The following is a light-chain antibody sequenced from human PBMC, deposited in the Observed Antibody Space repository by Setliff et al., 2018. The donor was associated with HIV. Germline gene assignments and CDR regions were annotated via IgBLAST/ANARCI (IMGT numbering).Light chain of an antibody. Sequence: QPVLPQSSSASASLGSSVKLTCTLSSGHSNNIIAWHQQQPGKAPRYLMKVEGSGSYNKGSGVPDRFSGSSSGADRYLTISNLQSEDEADYHCETWDNNSWVFGGGTKATVL. CDR2: VEGSGSY. CDR1: SGHSNNI. CDR3: ETWDNNSWV. V-gene: IGLV4-60*03. J-gene: IGLJ3*02.